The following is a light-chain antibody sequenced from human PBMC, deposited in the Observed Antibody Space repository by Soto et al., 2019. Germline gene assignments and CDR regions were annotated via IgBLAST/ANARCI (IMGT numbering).Light chain of an antibody. CDR3: ATWDGGLNVWV. CDR1: RSNIETNA. Sequence: QSVLTQPPSASGTPGQRLTISCSGSRSNIETNAINWYRQLPGTAPRLLIYGDHQRPSGVPDRFSGSKSGTSGSLAISGLQSEDEDDYFCATWDGGLNVWVFGGGTQLTVL. V-gene: IGLV1-44*01. CDR2: GDH. J-gene: IGLJ3*02.